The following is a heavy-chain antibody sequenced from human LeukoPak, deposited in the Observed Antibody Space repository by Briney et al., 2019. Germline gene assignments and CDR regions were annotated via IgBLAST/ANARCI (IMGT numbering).Heavy chain of an antibody. CDR1: GYTFTSYD. V-gene: IGHV1-8*03. CDR2: MNPNSGNT. J-gene: IGHJ5*02. Sequence: ASVKVSCKASGYTFTSYDINWVRQATGQGLEWMGWMNPNSGNTGYAQKFQGRVTITRNTSISTAYMELSSLRSEDTAVYYCARDLEESIAVAGISAGFDPWGQGTLVTVSS. D-gene: IGHD6-19*01. CDR3: ARDLEESIAVAGISAGFDP.